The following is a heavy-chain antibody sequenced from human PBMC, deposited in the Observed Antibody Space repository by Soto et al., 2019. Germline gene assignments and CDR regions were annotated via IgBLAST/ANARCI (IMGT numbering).Heavy chain of an antibody. D-gene: IGHD6-19*01. CDR1: GFTFSDFY. Sequence: GGSLRLSCAASGFTFSDFYMTWIRQAPGKGLEWVSYITSTNSYTDYADSVKGRFTISRDNAKNSLYLQMNSLRAEDTAVYYCGRGIYSGWYRADAFDVWGQGTMVTVSS. V-gene: IGHV3-11*05. J-gene: IGHJ3*01. CDR2: ITSTNSYT. CDR3: GRGIYSGWYRADAFDV.